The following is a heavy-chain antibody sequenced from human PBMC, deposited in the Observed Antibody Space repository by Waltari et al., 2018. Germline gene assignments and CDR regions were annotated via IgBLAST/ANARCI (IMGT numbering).Heavy chain of an antibody. Sequence: QVQLQQWGAGLLKPSETLSLTCAVYGGSFSGYYWSWIRQPPGKGLEWIGEINHSVGTNYNPSLKSRVPISVDPSKNQFSLKLRSVPAADTAVYYCARVLYWWWKRAFDIWGQGTMVTVSS. CDR1: GGSFSGYY. D-gene: IGHD2-8*02. J-gene: IGHJ3*02. CDR2: INHSVGT. CDR3: ARVLYWWWKRAFDI. V-gene: IGHV4-34*01.